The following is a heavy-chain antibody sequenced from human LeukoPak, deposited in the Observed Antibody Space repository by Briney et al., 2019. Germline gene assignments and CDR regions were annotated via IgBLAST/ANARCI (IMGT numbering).Heavy chain of an antibody. Sequence: EPSETLSRTCTVSGGSISSGDYYWSWIRQPPGKGLEWIGYIYYSGSTYYNPSLKSRVTISVDTSKNQFSLKLSSVTAADTAVYYCARVTDTVTTPLTGYGVDVWGQGTTVTVSS. CDR3: ARVTDTVTTPLTGYGVDV. CDR1: GGSISSGDYY. CDR2: IYYSGST. J-gene: IGHJ6*02. D-gene: IGHD4-17*01. V-gene: IGHV4-30-4*01.